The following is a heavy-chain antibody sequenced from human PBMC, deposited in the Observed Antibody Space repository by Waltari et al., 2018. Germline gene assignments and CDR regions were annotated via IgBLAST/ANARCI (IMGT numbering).Heavy chain of an antibody. J-gene: IGHJ4*02. CDR3: ARLDSSGFYMFDS. Sequence: QVQLQESGPGLVKPSQTLSLTCTVSGGSISTGGYYWNWIRQHPGRGLEWIGYVYSSGSTYFNPSLKSRLDMSVDMSKNQFSLKLTSVTAADSAVYFCARLDSSGFYMFDSWGQGTLVTVSS. V-gene: IGHV4-31*03. D-gene: IGHD3-22*01. CDR1: GGSISTGGYY. CDR2: VYSSGST.